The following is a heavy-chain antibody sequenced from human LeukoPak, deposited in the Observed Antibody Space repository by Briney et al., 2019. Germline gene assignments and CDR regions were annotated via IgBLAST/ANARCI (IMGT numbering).Heavy chain of an antibody. V-gene: IGHV1-24*01. Sequence: ASVKVSCKVSGYTLTELSMHWVRQAPGKGLEWMGGFDPEDGETIYAQKFQGRVAVTEDTSTDTAYMELSSLRSEDTAVYYCATVAPEDYYFDYWGQGTLVTVSS. J-gene: IGHJ4*02. D-gene: IGHD3/OR15-3a*01. CDR3: ATVAPEDYYFDY. CDR2: FDPEDGET. CDR1: GYTLTELS.